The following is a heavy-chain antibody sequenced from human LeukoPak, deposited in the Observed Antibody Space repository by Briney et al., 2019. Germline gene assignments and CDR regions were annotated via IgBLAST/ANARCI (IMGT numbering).Heavy chain of an antibody. D-gene: IGHD3-10*01. V-gene: IGHV1-69*06. CDR3: AGGYGSARPGSRTYDY. CDR1: GGTFSSDA. J-gene: IGHJ4*02. CDR2: IIPIFGTA. Sequence: VASVKVSCKASGGTFSSDAISWVRQAPGQGLEWMGGIIPIFGTANYAQKFQGRVTITADKSTSTAYMELSSLRSEDTAVYYCAGGYGSARPGSRTYDYWGQGTLVTVSS.